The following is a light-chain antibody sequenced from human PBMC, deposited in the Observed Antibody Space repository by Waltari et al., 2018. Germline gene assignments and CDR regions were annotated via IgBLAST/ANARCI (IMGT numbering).Light chain of an antibody. CDR2: DVS. CDR1: SNDIGGYNF. V-gene: IGLV2-23*02. Sequence: QSALTQPASVSGSPGQSITISCMGTSNDIGGYNFVSWYQQHPGKAPKPMIYDVSKRPPGVSNRCSGSKSGNTASLTISGRQAEDEADYYCCSYVGGGTLIFGGGTNVTVL. CDR3: CSYVGGGTLI. J-gene: IGLJ2*01.